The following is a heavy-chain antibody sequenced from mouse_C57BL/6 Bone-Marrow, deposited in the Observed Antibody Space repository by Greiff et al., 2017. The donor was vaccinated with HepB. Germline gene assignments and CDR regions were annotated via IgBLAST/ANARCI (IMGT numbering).Heavy chain of an antibody. CDR2: IDPNSGGT. CDR3: ARSRFLYYYGSSYDWYFDV. D-gene: IGHD1-1*01. J-gene: IGHJ1*03. CDR1: GYTFTSYW. Sequence: QVQLQQPGAELVKPGASVKLSCKASGYTFTSYWMHWVKQRPGRGLEWIGRIDPNSGGTKYNEKFKSKATLTVDKPSSTAYMQLSSLTSEDSAVYYWARSRFLYYYGSSYDWYFDVWGTGTTVTVSS. V-gene: IGHV1-72*01.